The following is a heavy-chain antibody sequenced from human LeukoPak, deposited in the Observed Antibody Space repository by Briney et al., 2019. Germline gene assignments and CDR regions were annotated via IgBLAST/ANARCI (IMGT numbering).Heavy chain of an antibody. Sequence: GGSLRLSCAVSGFSVTNNYMSWVRQAPGKGLEWVSTISGNGRATFYADSVKGRFTVSRDNSKNMVYLQMNSLRAEDTAVHYCAKGSGSDWFDPWGQGTLVTVSS. CDR3: AKGSGSDWFDP. D-gene: IGHD3-3*01. CDR1: GFSVTNNY. CDR2: ISGNGRAT. J-gene: IGHJ5*02. V-gene: IGHV3-23*01.